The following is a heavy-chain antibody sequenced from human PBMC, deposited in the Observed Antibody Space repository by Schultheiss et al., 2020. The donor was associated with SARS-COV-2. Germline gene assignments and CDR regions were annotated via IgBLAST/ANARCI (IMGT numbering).Heavy chain of an antibody. CDR3: AKAPPYSSGGLNWFDP. CDR2: ISGSGGSR. Sequence: GGSLRLSCAASGFTFSSYAMSWVRQGPGKGLEWVSAISGSGGSRYYADSVRGRFTISRDNSKNTLFLQMNSLRAEDTAVYYCAKAPPYSSGGLNWFDPWGQGTLVTVSS. V-gene: IGHV3-23*01. D-gene: IGHD6-19*01. J-gene: IGHJ5*02. CDR1: GFTFSSYA.